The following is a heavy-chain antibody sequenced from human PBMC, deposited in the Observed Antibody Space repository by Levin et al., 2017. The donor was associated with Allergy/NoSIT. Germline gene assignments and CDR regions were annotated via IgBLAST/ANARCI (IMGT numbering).Heavy chain of an antibody. CDR1: GYTFTSYA. D-gene: IGHD2-8*01. CDR2: INAGNGNT. CDR3: ARNPTKYYYYYGMDV. J-gene: IGHJ6*02. V-gene: IGHV1-3*01. Sequence: GESLKISCKASGYTFTSYAMHWVRQAPGQRLEWMGWINAGNGNTKYSQKFQGRVTITRDTSASTAYMELSSLRSEDTAVYYCARNPTKYYYYYGMDVWGQGTTVTVSS.